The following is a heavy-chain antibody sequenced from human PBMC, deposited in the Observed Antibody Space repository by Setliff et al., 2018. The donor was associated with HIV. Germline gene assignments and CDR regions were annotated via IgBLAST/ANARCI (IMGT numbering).Heavy chain of an antibody. CDR3: AREPHELRYFDWLLYPAYYYYGMDV. CDR1: FSSYE. D-gene: IGHD3-9*01. CDR2: ISSSGNSI. V-gene: IGHV3-48*03. J-gene: IGHJ6*02. Sequence: FSSYEMNWVRQAPGKGLEWISYISSSGNSIYYAESVKGRFTISRDNAKNSLSLQMNSLRAEDTAVYYCAREPHELRYFDWLLYPAYYYYGMDVWGQGTTVTVSS.